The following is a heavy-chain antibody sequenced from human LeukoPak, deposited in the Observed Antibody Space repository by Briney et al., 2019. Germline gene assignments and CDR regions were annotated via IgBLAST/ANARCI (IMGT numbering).Heavy chain of an antibody. CDR2: IIPIFGTA. D-gene: IGHD3-22*01. J-gene: IGHJ4*02. CDR3: ARTIRNYYDSSGYETYYFDY. V-gene: IGHV1-69*05. CDR1: GGTFSSYA. Sequence: SVKVSCKASGGTFSSYAISWVRQAPGQGLEWMGRIIPIFGTANYAQKFQGRVTITTDESTSTAYMELSSLRSENTAVYYCARTIRNYYDSSGYETYYFDYWGQGTLVTVSS.